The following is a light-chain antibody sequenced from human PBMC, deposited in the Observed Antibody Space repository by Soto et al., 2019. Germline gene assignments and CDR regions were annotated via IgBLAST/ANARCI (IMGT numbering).Light chain of an antibody. CDR1: TGHSSNA. CDR2: LNSDGSH. J-gene: IGLJ2*01. V-gene: IGLV4-69*02. CDR3: QTWGTGTVV. Sequence: QLVLTQSPSASASLGASVKFTCTLSTGHSSNAVAWHQQQPDKGPRYLMKLNSDGSHSKGDGIPDRFSGSSSGAERYLTISRLQSEDEADYYCQTWGTGTVVFGEGTKLTVL.